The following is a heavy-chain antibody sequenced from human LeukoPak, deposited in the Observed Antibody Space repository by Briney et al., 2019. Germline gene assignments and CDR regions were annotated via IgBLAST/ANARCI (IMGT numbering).Heavy chain of an antibody. J-gene: IGHJ4*02. V-gene: IGHV3-48*04. CDR2: ISSSGSTI. CDR1: GFTSSSYW. D-gene: IGHD3-10*01. CDR3: ARGSGYGSGRYCLDY. Sequence: GSLRLSCAASGFTSSSYWMSWVRPAPGKGLEWVSYISSSGSTIYSPESAKGGFTTSRDNAKNSLYLQMNSLRAEGPVVYCCARGSGYGSGRYCLDYCSEGTLVTVSA.